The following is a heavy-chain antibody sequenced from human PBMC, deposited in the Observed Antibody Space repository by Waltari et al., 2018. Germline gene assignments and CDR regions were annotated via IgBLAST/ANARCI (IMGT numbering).Heavy chain of an antibody. Sequence: EVQLVESGGDLVRPGGSLRLSCAASGFSFSNAWMSWVRQAPGKGLEWVGRIKSKTEGGTTDYAAPVKGRFTISRDDSENTLYLQMNSLKTEDTAVYYCTTLFGDFWSGYFFDYWGQGTLVTVSS. CDR3: TTLFGDFWSGYFFDY. J-gene: IGHJ4*02. D-gene: IGHD3-3*01. CDR2: IKSKTEGGTT. V-gene: IGHV3-15*01. CDR1: GFSFSNAW.